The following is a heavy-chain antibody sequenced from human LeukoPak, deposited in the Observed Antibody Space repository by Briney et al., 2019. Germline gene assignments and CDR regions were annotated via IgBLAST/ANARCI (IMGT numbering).Heavy chain of an antibody. D-gene: IGHD3-22*01. CDR2: IKQDGSER. CDR1: GFSMSVYW. Sequence: GGSLRLSCEASGFSMSVYWMSWVRQAPGKGLEWVGNIKQDGSERNYVDSVKGRFTISRDNAKKSLYLQMDSLRDEDAAVYYCARDWGAYYHFFDYWGQGPLVTVSS. J-gene: IGHJ4*02. V-gene: IGHV3-7*01. CDR3: ARDWGAYYHFFDY.